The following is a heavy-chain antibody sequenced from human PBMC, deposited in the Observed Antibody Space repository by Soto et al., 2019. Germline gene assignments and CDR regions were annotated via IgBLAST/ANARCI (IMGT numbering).Heavy chain of an antibody. D-gene: IGHD1-1*01. Sequence: DVQLVESGGGLIQPGESLRLSCAAFGLTVSGKKYVAWVRQAPGKGLEWISALYDVDGTSYADSVKGRFTTSSDSSKTTVYLQMNGLRPDDTAVYYCASWHEREHAYDVWGRGTTVTVSS. CDR1: GLTVSGKKY. CDR3: ASWHEREHAYDV. J-gene: IGHJ3*01. CDR2: LYDVDGT. V-gene: IGHV3-53*01.